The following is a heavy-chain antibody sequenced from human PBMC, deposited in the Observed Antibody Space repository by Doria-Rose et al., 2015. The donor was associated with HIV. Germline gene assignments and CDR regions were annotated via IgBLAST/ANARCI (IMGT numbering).Heavy chain of an antibody. J-gene: IGHJ4*02. CDR3: ARIKSSGWYHKYYFDF. CDR2: IFSDDER. CDR1: GVSLSSPGMG. V-gene: IGHV2-26*01. D-gene: IGHD6-13*01. Sequence: QVTLKESGPVLVKPTETLTLTCTVSGVSLSSPGMGVSWIRQPPGKALEWLANIFSDDERSYKTSLKSRLTISRGTSNSQVVLTMTDMDPVDTATYYCARIKSSGWYHKYYFDFWGQGTLVIVSA.